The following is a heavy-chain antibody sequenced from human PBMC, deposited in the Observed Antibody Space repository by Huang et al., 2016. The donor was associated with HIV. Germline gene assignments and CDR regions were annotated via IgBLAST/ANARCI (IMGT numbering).Heavy chain of an antibody. CDR2: ISGSSTYI. J-gene: IGHJ3*02. Sequence: EVQLVESGGGLVRPGGSLTLSCAASGFTFSDYSMRWVRQAAGKGLEWVSNISGSSTYIYYVDSVKGRFAISRDNAKNLLFLQMNSLRAEDTARYFCARRYNWNYVAHGFDIWGQGTMVTVSS. D-gene: IGHD1-7*01. V-gene: IGHV3-21*06. CDR1: GFTFSDYS. CDR3: ARRYNWNYVAHGFDI.